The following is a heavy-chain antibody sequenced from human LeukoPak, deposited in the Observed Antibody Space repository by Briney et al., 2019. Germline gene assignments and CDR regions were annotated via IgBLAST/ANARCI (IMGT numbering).Heavy chain of an antibody. D-gene: IGHD4-17*01. V-gene: IGHV4-34*01. CDR2: INHSGST. CDR3: ARGPFDYGD. CDR1: GGSFSGYY. J-gene: IGHJ4*02. Sequence: SETLSLTCAVYGGSFSGYYWSWIRQPPGKGLEWIGEINHSGSTNYNPSLKSRVTISVDTSKNQFSLKLSSVTAADTAVYYCARGPFDYGDWGQGTLVTVSS.